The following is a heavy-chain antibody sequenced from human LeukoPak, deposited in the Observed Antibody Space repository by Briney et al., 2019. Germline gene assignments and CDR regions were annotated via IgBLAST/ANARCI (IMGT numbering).Heavy chain of an antibody. D-gene: IGHD3-22*01. Sequence: PSGTLSLTCAVSGGSISSSNWWSWVRQPPGKGLEWIGEIYHSGSTNYNPSLKSRVTISVDTSKNQFSLKLSSVTAADTAVYYCARAGYDSSGYYSYYYMDVWGKGTTVTISS. J-gene: IGHJ6*03. CDR1: GGSISSSNW. V-gene: IGHV4-4*02. CDR2: IYHSGST. CDR3: ARAGYDSSGYYSYYYMDV.